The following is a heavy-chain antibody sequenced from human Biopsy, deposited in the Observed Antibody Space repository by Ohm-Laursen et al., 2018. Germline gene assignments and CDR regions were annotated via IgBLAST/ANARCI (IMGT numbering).Heavy chain of an antibody. D-gene: IGHD6-19*01. CDR3: AKASGYSSGWPIDY. V-gene: IGHV3-74*01. Sequence: SLRLSCAASGFTFSSYWMHWVRQVPGKGLVWVSRIKTDGSVITYADSVKGRFTISRDNAKNSLYLQMHSLRAEDTAFYYCAKASGYSSGWPIDYWGQGNLVTVSS. J-gene: IGHJ4*02. CDR2: IKTDGSVI. CDR1: GFTFSSYW.